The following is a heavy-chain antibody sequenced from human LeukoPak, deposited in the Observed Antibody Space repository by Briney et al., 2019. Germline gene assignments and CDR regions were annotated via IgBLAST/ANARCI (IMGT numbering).Heavy chain of an antibody. CDR1: GYNFATYW. J-gene: IGHJ5*02. V-gene: IGHV5-51*01. CDR3: AISRGEGARGRGSFQNNYFDP. D-gene: IGHD3-10*01. Sequence: GESLKISCKSSGYNFATYWIGWVRQPPGKGLEWMGIIYPADSDTKYSPSFRGQVTISADKSISTAYLQWSSLQASDTAIYYCAISRGEGARGRGSFQNNYFDPWGQGTLVTVSS. CDR2: IYPADSDT.